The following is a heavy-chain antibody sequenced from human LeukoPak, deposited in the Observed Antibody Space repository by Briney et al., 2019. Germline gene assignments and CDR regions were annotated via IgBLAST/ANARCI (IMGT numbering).Heavy chain of an antibody. CDR1: GDSVSSNSAA. J-gene: IGHJ4*02. D-gene: IGHD3-22*01. CDR2: TYYRSKRYN. CDR3: AREGGEGYYYDSSGAYYFDY. V-gene: IGHV6-1*01. Sequence: SQTLSLTCAISGDSVSSNSAAWNWIRQSPSRGLEWLGRTYYRSKRYNDYAVSVKSRITINPDTSKNQFSLQLNSVTPEDTAVYYCAREGGEGYYYDSSGAYYFDYWGQGTLVTVSS.